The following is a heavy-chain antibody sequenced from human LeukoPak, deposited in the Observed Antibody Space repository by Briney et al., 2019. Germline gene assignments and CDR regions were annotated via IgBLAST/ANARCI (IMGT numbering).Heavy chain of an antibody. D-gene: IGHD3-22*01. J-gene: IGHJ6*02. CDR3: ARAAGGPYYYDSSGYQEYYYYGMDV. CDR1: GVSISSSNW. V-gene: IGHV4-4*02. CDR2: IYHSGST. Sequence: SGTLSLTCAVSGVSISSSNWWSWVRQPPGKGLEWIGEIYHSGSTNYNPSLKSRVTISVDKSKNQFSLKLSSVTAADTAVYYCARAAGGPYYYDSSGYQEYYYYGMDVWGQGTTVTVSS.